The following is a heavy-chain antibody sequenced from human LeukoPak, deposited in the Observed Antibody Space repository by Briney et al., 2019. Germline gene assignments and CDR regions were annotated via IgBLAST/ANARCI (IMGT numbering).Heavy chain of an antibody. Sequence: PPGGSLRLSCAASGFTFSSFPMTWVRQAPGKGLEWVSTVSGSGGTTFYADSVKGRFTISRDNSKNTLYLQMNSLRVEDTALYYCAKDNPRLGFVEWLSSGFDCWGKGALVTVSS. V-gene: IGHV3-23*01. CDR1: GFTFSSFP. CDR2: VSGSGGTT. D-gene: IGHD3-3*01. CDR3: AKDNPRLGFVEWLSSGFDC. J-gene: IGHJ4*02.